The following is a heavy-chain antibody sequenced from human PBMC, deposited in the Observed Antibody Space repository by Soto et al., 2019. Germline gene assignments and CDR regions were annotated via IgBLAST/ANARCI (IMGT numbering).Heavy chain of an antibody. J-gene: IGHJ4*02. Sequence: DLEESGGGLVKPGGSLRLSCPASGFTFSDYYMGWIRQAPGKGLEWVSDISNSGRITHHADSVEGRFTISRDNAKNSLYLQMNSLRPEDSAIYYCARDHGGGGLTLEYWGQGTLVTVSS. V-gene: IGHV3-11*01. D-gene: IGHD3-16*01. CDR3: ARDHGGGGLTLEY. CDR2: ISNSGRIT. CDR1: GFTFSDYY.